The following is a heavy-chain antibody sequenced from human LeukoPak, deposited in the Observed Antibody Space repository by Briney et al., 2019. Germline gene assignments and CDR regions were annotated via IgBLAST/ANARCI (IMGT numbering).Heavy chain of an antibody. D-gene: IGHD6-6*01. J-gene: IGHJ4*02. Sequence: PSETLSLTCTVSGGSISGGGYYWSWIRQHPGKGLEWIGYIYYSGSTYYNPSLKSRVTISVDTSKNQFSLKLSSVTAADTAVYYCARGSYSSYTFDYWGQGTLVTVSS. CDR2: IYYSGST. CDR1: GGSISGGGYY. V-gene: IGHV4-31*03. CDR3: ARGSYSSYTFDY.